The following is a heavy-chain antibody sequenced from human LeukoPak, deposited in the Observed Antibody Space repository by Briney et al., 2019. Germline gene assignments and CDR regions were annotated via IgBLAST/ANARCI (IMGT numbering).Heavy chain of an antibody. CDR1: EFTFSDHY. V-gene: IGHV3-11*01. CDR3: ARGKGRFDI. Sequence: GGSLRLSCAASEFTFSDHYMTWIRQSPGKGLEWISYISPSAYSTYYADSVKGRFSISRDNAKNSLYLQMNSLRVEDTAIYYCARGKGRFDIWGQGTLVTVSS. J-gene: IGHJ4*02. CDR2: ISPSAYST.